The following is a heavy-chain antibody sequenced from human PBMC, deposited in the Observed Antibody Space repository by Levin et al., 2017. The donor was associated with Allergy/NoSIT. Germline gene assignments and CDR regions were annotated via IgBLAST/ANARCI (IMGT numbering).Heavy chain of an antibody. J-gene: IGHJ4*02. CDR1: GFTFSSYD. V-gene: IGHV3-30*03. D-gene: IGHD1-26*01. CDR3: ATPFSGNYYELPAY. Sequence: GGSLRLSCAASGFTFSSYDMHWVRQAPGKGLEWVAAISYDGINKYYADSVKGRFTISRDNSKNTLYLQMNSLRVEDTAVYYCATPFSGNYYELPAYWGQGTLVTVSS. CDR2: ISYDGINK.